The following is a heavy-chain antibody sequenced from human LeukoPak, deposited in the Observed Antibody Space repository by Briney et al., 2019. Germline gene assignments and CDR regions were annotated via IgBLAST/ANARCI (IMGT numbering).Heavy chain of an antibody. J-gene: IGHJ4*02. D-gene: IGHD6-19*01. CDR2: INPSGGST. Sequence: GASVKVSCKASGYPFTSYSMHWVRQAPGQGLEWMGIINPSGGSTSYAQKFQGRVTMTRDTSTSTVYMELSSLRSEDTAVYFCARGIVVANFDYWGQGTLVTVSS. V-gene: IGHV1-46*01. CDR3: ARGIVVANFDY. CDR1: GYPFTSYS.